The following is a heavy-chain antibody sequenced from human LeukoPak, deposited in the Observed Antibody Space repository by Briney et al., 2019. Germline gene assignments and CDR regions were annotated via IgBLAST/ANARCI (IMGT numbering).Heavy chain of an antibody. D-gene: IGHD3-10*01. CDR2: LRSSSSYI. CDR1: GFTFRSYE. V-gene: IGHV3-21*05. CDR3: AKALHYYAAYDAFDI. Sequence: PGGSLRLSCAASGFTFRSYEVNWVRRAAGKGLEWDSYLRSSSSYIYYADSVKGRFTISRDNSKNTLYLQMNSLRAEDTAVYYCAKALHYYAAYDAFDIWGQGTMVTVSS. J-gene: IGHJ3*02.